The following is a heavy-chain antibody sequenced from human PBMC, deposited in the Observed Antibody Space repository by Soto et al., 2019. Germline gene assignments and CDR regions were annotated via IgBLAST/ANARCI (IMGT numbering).Heavy chain of an antibody. CDR1: GFTFSSYS. J-gene: IGHJ1*01. Sequence: GGSLRLSCAASGFTFSSYSMNWVRQAPGKGLEWVSYISSSSSTIYYADSVKGRFTISRDNAKNSLYLQMNSLRAEDTAVYYCARSRTTVTPSGFQHWGQGTLVTVSS. V-gene: IGHV3-48*01. CDR2: ISSSSSTI. D-gene: IGHD4-17*01. CDR3: ARSRTTVTPSGFQH.